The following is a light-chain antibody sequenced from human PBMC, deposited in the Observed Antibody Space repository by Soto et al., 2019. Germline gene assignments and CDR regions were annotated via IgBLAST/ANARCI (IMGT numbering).Light chain of an antibody. Sequence: ESVLTQSPGTLSLSPGERATLSCRASQSVSNNYLAWYQQKVGRAPRVLIYGASNRATGIPDRFSGSGSGTDFTLTISRLEPEDFAVYYCQQYGSSGGTFGPGTKVVS. CDR2: GAS. CDR1: QSVSNNY. CDR3: QQYGSSGGT. V-gene: IGKV3-20*01. J-gene: IGKJ3*01.